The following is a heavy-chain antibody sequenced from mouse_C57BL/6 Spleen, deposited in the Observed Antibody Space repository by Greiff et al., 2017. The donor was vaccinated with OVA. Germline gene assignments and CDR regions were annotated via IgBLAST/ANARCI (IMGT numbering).Heavy chain of an antibody. J-gene: IGHJ2*01. CDR3: ARRDYYAPFDY. D-gene: IGHD1-1*01. V-gene: IGHV5-17*01. CDR2: ISSGSSTI. CDR1: GFTFSDYG. Sequence: DVKLVESGGGLVKPGGSLKLSCAASGFTFSDYGMHWVRQAPEKGLEWVAYISSGSSTIYYADTVKGRFTISRDNAKNTLFLQMTSLRSEDTAMYYCARRDYYAPFDYWGQGTTLTVSS.